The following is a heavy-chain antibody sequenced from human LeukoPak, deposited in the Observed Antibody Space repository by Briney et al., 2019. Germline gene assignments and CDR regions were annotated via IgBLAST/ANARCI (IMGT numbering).Heavy chain of an antibody. CDR2: ITSSSSYI. D-gene: IGHD3-22*01. CDR3: AGHYDSSGYRVDVFDI. Sequence: GGSLRLSCAASGFTFSSYSMNWVRQAPGKGLEWVSSITSSSSYIYYADSVKGRFTISRHNAKNSLYLQMNSLRAEDTAVYFCAGHYDSSGYRVDVFDIWGQGTMVTVSS. J-gene: IGHJ3*02. CDR1: GFTFSSYS. V-gene: IGHV3-21*01.